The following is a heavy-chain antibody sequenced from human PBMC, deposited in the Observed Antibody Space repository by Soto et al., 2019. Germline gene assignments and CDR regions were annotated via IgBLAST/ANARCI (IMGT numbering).Heavy chain of an antibody. D-gene: IGHD2-15*01. CDR3: ARGYCSGGSCYVYYGMDV. CDR2: ISGSGGNT. Sequence: GVSLRVSCAASGVTFSSYGMHWVRQAPGKGLEWVAAISGSGGNTYYADSLKGRFTISRDNSKNTLYLQMNSLRAEDTAVYYCARGYCSGGSCYVYYGMDVWGQGTTVTAP. V-gene: IGHV3-23*01. J-gene: IGHJ6*02. CDR1: GVTFSSYG.